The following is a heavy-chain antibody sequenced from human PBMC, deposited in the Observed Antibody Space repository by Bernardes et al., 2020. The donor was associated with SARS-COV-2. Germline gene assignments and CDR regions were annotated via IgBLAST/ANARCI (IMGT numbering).Heavy chain of an antibody. CDR2: IQRERDGGAT. J-gene: IGHJ4*02. V-gene: IGHV3-15*01. CDR1: GFTFSTSW. D-gene: IGHD1-26*01. CDR3: IADRAGGSPFADY. Sequence: GGSLRLSCAASGFTFSTSWMSWVRQAPGKGLEWVASIQRERDGGATAHAGPVKGRFTISRDDSENTLYLQMNSLTTEDTAVYYCIADRAGGSPFADYWGRGTLVTVSS.